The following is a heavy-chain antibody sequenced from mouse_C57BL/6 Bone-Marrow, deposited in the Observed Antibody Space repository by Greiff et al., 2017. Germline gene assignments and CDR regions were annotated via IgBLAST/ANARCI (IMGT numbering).Heavy chain of an antibody. CDR2: IHPSSGST. V-gene: IGHV1-64*01. CDR3: ARQGLYGRPYYFDY. CDR1: GYTFTSYW. J-gene: IGHJ2*01. Sequence: QVQLQQPGAELVKPGASVKLSCKASGYTFTSYWMHWVKQRPGQGLEWIGMIHPSSGSTNYNEKFKSKATLTVDNSSSTAYMQLSSLTSEDSAVYDCARQGLYGRPYYFDYWGQGTTLTVSS. D-gene: IGHD1-1*01.